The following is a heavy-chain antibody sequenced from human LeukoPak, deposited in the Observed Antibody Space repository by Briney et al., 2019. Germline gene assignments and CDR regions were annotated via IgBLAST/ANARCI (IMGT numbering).Heavy chain of an antibody. Sequence: PGGSRRPSCGVPGSTFDDYATHWVRQGPGKGLEWVSGIIWNSGSIGYADYVKGRFTTSRDNSKDKLYLQMNSLRAEDTGVYYCASFLGGFSSFHWGQGTLVAVSS. CDR3: ASFLGGFSSFH. D-gene: IGHD2-15*01. CDR2: IIWNSGSI. J-gene: IGHJ4*02. CDR1: GSTFDDYA. V-gene: IGHV3-9*01.